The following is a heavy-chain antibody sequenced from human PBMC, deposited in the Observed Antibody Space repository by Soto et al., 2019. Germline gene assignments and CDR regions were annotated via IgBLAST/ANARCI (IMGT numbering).Heavy chain of an antibody. D-gene: IGHD1-7*01. CDR2: TSTSNDKR. CDR3: ARGRGELRFDP. CDR1: GNSFSDFG. J-gene: IGHJ5*02. Sequence: QVQLMQSGAEMKQPGASVKVSCRTSGNSFSDFGISWVRQAPGQGLEWVGWTSTSNDKRDYAQRVQGRVTMTTDTSTNTAYMELRGLRSDDTAVYYCARGRGELRFDPWGQGTLVTVSS. V-gene: IGHV1-18*01.